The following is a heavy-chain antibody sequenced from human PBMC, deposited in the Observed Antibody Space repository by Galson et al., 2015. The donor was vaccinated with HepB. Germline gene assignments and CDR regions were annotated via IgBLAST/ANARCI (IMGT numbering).Heavy chain of an antibody. J-gene: IGHJ4*02. Sequence: QSGAEVKKPGESLKISCKGSGYSFTSYWIGWVRQMPGKGLEWMGIIYPGDSDTRYSPSFQGQVTISADKSISTAYLQWSSLKATDTAMYYCASFPFYGDYPWYFDYWGQGTLVTVSS. CDR3: ASFPFYGDYPWYFDY. CDR2: IYPGDSDT. V-gene: IGHV5-51*01. CDR1: GYSFTSYW. D-gene: IGHD4-17*01.